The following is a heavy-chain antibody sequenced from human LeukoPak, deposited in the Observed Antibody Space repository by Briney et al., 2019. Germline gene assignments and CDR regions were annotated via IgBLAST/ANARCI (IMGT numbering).Heavy chain of an antibody. J-gene: IGHJ1*01. Sequence: GGSLRLSCAASGFTFSSYAMSWVRQAPGKGLEWVANIGQDGSDKYYVDAVKGRFTISRDNAKNSLYLQMNSLRVDDTAVYYCVRANEADWGQGTLVTVSS. D-gene: IGHD1-1*01. CDR2: IGQDGSDK. V-gene: IGHV3-7*01. CDR1: GFTFSSYA. CDR3: VRANEAD.